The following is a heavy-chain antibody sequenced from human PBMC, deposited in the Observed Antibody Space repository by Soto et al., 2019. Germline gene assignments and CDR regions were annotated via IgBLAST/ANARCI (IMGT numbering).Heavy chain of an antibody. Sequence: EVQLVESGGGLVQPGGSLRLSCVASGFTFNTYWMQWVRQAPGKGLEWVAIIKEDGSQTYYVDSVKGRFTISRDNAKNSVYLQMNRLRADDTAVYYCGRQGGWIPDFWGQGTLVTVSS. CDR1: GFTFNTYW. J-gene: IGHJ4*02. D-gene: IGHD6-19*01. CDR3: GRQGGWIPDF. V-gene: IGHV3-7*01. CDR2: IKEDGSQT.